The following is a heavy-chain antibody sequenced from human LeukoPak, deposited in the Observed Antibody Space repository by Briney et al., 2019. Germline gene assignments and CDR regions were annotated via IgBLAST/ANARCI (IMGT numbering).Heavy chain of an antibody. Sequence: GGSLRLSCAASGFTFSSYVMHWVRQAPGKGLEWVAFISYDGSNEYYADSVKGRFTISRDNSKNTLYLQMNSLRAEDTAVYYCAKAAYDFWSGYKNWFDPWGQGTLVTVSS. D-gene: IGHD3-3*01. CDR1: GFTFSSYV. CDR2: ISYDGSNE. V-gene: IGHV3-30*04. J-gene: IGHJ5*02. CDR3: AKAAYDFWSGYKNWFDP.